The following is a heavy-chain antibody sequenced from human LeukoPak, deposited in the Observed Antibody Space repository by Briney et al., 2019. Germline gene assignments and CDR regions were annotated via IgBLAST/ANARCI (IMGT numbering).Heavy chain of an antibody. CDR2: ITGSGRTT. CDR3: ARGLLITILGSLDY. CDR1: GLTFNNYA. D-gene: IGHD3-3*01. J-gene: IGHJ4*02. V-gene: IGHV3-23*01. Sequence: GGSLRLSCAASGLTFNNYAMSWVRQAPGKGLEWVSGITGSGRTTYYADSVKGRFTISRDNSKNSLYLQINSLRAEDTAVYYCARGLLITILGSLDYWGQGTLVTVSS.